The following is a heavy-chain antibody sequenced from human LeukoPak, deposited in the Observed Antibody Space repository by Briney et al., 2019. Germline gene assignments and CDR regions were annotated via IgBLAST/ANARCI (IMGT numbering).Heavy chain of an antibody. CDR2: IYPGDSDT. J-gene: IGHJ4*02. D-gene: IGHD3-22*01. V-gene: IGHV5-51*01. CDR1: GYSFTSYW. Sequence: GESLKISCKGSGYSFTSYWIGWVRQMPGKGLEWMGIIYPGDSDTRYSPSFQGQVTISADKSISTAYLQWSSLKASDTAMYYCARQTYYYDSSGYYYQSAYDYWGQGTLVTVSS. CDR3: ARQTYYYDSSGYYYQSAYDY.